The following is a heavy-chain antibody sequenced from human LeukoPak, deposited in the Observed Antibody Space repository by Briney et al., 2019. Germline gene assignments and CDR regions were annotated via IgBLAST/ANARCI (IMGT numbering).Heavy chain of an antibody. V-gene: IGHV3-21*01. Sequence: KSGGSLRLSCAASGFTFSSYGMNWVRQAPGKGLEWVSSITTSSSYIYYADSVKGRFTISRDDAKNSLYLQMNSLRAEDTAVYYCARDPAAAGTVWFDPWGQGTLVTVSS. D-gene: IGHD6-13*01. CDR1: GFTFSSYG. CDR2: ITTSSSYI. J-gene: IGHJ5*02. CDR3: ARDPAAAGTVWFDP.